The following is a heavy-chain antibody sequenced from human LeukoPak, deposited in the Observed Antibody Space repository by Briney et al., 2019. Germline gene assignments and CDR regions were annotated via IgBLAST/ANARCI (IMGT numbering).Heavy chain of an antibody. D-gene: IGHD3-3*01. CDR2: IYTSGST. J-gene: IGHJ3*02. Sequence: SETLSLTCTVSGGSISSYYWSWIRQPAGKGLEWIGRIYTSGSTNYNPSLKSRVTMSVDTSKNQFSLKLSSVTAADTAVYYCARSADYDFWSXXXAFDIWGQGTMVTVSS. CDR3: ARSADYDFWSXXXAFDI. V-gene: IGHV4-4*07. CDR1: GGSISSYY.